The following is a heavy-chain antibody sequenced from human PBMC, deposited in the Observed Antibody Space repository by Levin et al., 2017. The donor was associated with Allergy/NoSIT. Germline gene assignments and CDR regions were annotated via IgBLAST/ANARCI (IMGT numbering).Heavy chain of an antibody. CDR3: ARDAASGWPNWFDP. CDR1: GFTFSSYG. CDR2: IWYDGSNK. D-gene: IGHD6-19*01. V-gene: IGHV3-33*01. J-gene: IGHJ5*02. Sequence: GESLKISCAASGFTFSSYGMHWVRQAPGKGLEWVAVIWYDGSNKYYADSVKGRFTISRDNSKNTLYLQMNSLRAEDTAVYYCARDAASGWPNWFDPWGQGTLVTVSS.